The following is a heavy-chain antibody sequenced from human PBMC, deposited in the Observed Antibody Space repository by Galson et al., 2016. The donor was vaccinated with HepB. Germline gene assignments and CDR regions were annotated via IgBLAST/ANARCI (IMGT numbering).Heavy chain of an antibody. J-gene: IGHJ6*02. CDR2: ISSNGGST. Sequence: SLRLSCAASGFTFSSFAMHWVRQAPGKGLEYVSGISSNGGSTYYTDSVKGRFTISRDSSKNTLYLQMSSLSAEDTAVFHCVRGGMDVWGPGTTVPVSS. V-gene: IGHV3-64D*08. CDR3: VRGGMDV. D-gene: IGHD3-10*01. CDR1: GFTFSSFA.